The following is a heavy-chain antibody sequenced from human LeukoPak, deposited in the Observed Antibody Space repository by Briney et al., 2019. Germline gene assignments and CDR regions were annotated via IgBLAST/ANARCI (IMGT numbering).Heavy chain of an antibody. V-gene: IGHV4-34*01. J-gene: IGHJ6*02. Sequence: SETLSLTCAVYGGSFSGYYWSWIRQPPGKGLEWIGSIYHSGSTYYNPSLKSRVTISVDTSKNQFSLKLSSVTAADTAVYYCARDPPSQGMDVWGQGTTVTVSS. CDR2: IYHSGST. CDR1: GGSFSGYY. CDR3: ARDPPSQGMDV.